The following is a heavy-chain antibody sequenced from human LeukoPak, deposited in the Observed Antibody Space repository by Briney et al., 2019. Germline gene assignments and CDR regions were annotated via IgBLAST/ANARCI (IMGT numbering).Heavy chain of an antibody. J-gene: IGHJ4*02. CDR2: INHSGST. CDR3: ARGGGGWLPFDY. Sequence: PSETLSLTCAVYGGSFSGYYWSWIRQPPGKGLEWIGEINHSGSTNYNPSLKSRVTMSVDTSKNQFSLKLCSVTAADTAVYYCARGGGGWLPFDYWGQGTLVTVSS. V-gene: IGHV4-34*01. CDR1: GGSFSGYY. D-gene: IGHD5-24*01.